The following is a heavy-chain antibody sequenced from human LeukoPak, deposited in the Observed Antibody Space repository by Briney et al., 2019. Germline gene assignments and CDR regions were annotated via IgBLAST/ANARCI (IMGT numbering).Heavy chain of an antibody. D-gene: IGHD2-2*01. CDR3: AKTRGGLLDYFDS. V-gene: IGHV3-53*01. Sequence: GGSLRLSCAASGFTVSSNYMSWVRQAPGKGLEWVSVIYSGGATSYADSVKGRFTISRDNSKNTLYLRMNSLRAEDTAVYYCAKTRGGLLDYFDSWGQGNLVTVSS. CDR2: IYSGGAT. J-gene: IGHJ4*02. CDR1: GFTVSSNY.